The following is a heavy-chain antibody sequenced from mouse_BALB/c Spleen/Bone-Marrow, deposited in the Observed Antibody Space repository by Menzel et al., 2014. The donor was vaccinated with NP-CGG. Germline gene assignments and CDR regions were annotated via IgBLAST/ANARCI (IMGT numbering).Heavy chain of an antibody. J-gene: IGHJ3*01. CDR2: IDPANGNS. D-gene: IGHD3-2*02. CDR1: GFNIKDTY. CDR3: XRLDLFAY. V-gene: IGHV14-3*02. Sequence: EVQLQQSGAELVKPGASVKLSCTASGFNIKDTYMHWVKQRPEQGLEWIGRIDPANGNSKYDPKFQGKATITADTSSNTAYLQLSSLTSEDTAVYYXXRLDLFAYWGQGTLAAVSA.